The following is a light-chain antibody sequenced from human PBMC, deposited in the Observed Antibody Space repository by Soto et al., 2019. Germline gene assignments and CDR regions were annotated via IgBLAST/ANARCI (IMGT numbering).Light chain of an antibody. CDR1: QSVSSN. J-gene: IGKJ1*01. CDR3: QQYHNWPPWT. Sequence: IVMTQSPAILSVSPGERATLSCRASQSVSSNLAWYQQKPGQAPRVLIYGASTRATGIPARFSGSGSGTEFTLTISSLQSEDFAVYYCQQYHNWPPWTFGQGTKVEIK. CDR2: GAS. V-gene: IGKV3-15*01.